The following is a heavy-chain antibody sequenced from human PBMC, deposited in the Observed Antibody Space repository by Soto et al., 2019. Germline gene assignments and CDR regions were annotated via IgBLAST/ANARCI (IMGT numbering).Heavy chain of an antibody. CDR2: IYWDDDK. Sequence: QVTLEESGPTRVKPTQTLTLTCTFSGFSLATSGVGVGWVRQPPGKALERPALIYWDDDKRYSPSLRSRLNVTKDTSRNQVVLTMTNMDPVDTATYYCAHRVGLQGNWNGGYFDFWGQGALVTVSS. V-gene: IGHV2-5*02. J-gene: IGHJ4*02. CDR3: AHRVGLQGNWNGGYFDF. CDR1: GFSLATSGVG. D-gene: IGHD1-1*01.